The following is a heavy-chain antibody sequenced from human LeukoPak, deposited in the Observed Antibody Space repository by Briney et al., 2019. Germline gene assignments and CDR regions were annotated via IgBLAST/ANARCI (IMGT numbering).Heavy chain of an antibody. D-gene: IGHD3-10*01. CDR2: INHSGST. V-gene: IGHV4-34*01. CDR1: GGSDSIDC. Sequence: SETLSLTCTLSGGSDSIDCWSWIRQPPGKGLEWIGEINHSGSTNYNPSLKSRVTISVDTSKNQFSLKLSSVTAADTAVYYCARDQGSLDAFDIWGQGTMVTVSS. CDR3: ARDQGSLDAFDI. J-gene: IGHJ3*02.